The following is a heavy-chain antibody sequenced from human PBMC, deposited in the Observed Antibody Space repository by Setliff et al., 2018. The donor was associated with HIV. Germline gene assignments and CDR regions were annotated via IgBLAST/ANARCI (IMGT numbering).Heavy chain of an antibody. J-gene: IGHJ4*02. CDR2: VHSSGTT. V-gene: IGHV4-59*01. CDR1: GGSISAYD. D-gene: IGHD2-2*01. Sequence: SETLSLTCSISGGSISAYDWSWIRQPPGKGLEWIGYVHSSGTTNYNPSLKSRVTISRDTSKNQFFLKVTSLTAADTAMYYCARDPGNISTWHFDYWGRGNLVTVSS. CDR3: ARDPGNISTWHFDY.